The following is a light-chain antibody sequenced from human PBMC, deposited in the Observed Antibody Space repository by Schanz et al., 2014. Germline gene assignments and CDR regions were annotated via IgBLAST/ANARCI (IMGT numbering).Light chain of an antibody. CDR1: QSVGSTY. CDR2: GAS. Sequence: EIVLTQSPGTLSLSPEQRATLSCRATQSVGSTYLACNQHKPDQAPKLLIYGASSRATGIPDRFSGSGSGTDFTLAISRLEPGDFAVRYWLVIPYTFGQGTKLEIK. J-gene: IGKJ2*01. V-gene: IGKV3-20*01. CDR3: LVIPYT.